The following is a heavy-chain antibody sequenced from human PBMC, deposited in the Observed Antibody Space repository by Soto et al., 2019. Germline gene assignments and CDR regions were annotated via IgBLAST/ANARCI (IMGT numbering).Heavy chain of an antibody. CDR2: IIPIFGTA. V-gene: IGHV1-69*01. CDR1: GGTFSSYA. J-gene: IGHJ6*02. CDR3: ARPQPDSSSYKHYYYGMDV. D-gene: IGHD6-13*01. Sequence: QVQLVQSGAEVKKPGSSVKVSCKASGGTFSSYAISWVRQAPGQGLEWMGGIIPIFGTAKYAQKFQGRVTITADESTSTAYMELSSLRSEDTAVYYCARPQPDSSSYKHYYYGMDVWGQGTTVTVSS.